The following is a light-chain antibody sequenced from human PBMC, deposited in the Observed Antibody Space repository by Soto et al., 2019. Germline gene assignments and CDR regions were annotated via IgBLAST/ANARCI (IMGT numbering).Light chain of an antibody. Sequence: EIVLTQSPGTLSLSPGERATLSCRASQSVSSSHLAWYQQKPGQPPRLLIFDASSRATGIPDRFSGSGSRTGLTLTISSLEPEDFAVYYCQHYGRSPPSWTFGQGTKVDIK. V-gene: IGKV3-20*01. CDR2: DAS. CDR1: QSVSSSH. J-gene: IGKJ1*01. CDR3: QHYGRSPPSWT.